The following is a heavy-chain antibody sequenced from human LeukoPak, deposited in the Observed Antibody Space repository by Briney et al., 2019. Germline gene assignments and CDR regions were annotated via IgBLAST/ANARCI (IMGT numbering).Heavy chain of an antibody. D-gene: IGHD3-22*01. CDR1: GGSFSGYY. CDR3: ARGLGYYDSSVGY. CDR2: INHSGST. Sequence: SETLSLTCAVYGGSFSGYYWSWIRQPPGKGLEWIGEINHSGSTNYNPSLKSRVTISVDTSKNQFSLKLSSVTAADTAVYYCARGLGYYDSSVGYWGQGTLVTVSS. V-gene: IGHV4-34*01. J-gene: IGHJ4*02.